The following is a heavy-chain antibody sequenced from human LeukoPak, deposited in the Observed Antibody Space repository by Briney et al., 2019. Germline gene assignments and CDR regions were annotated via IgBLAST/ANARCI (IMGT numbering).Heavy chain of an antibody. CDR3: ARGANYDSSGYARNYYYYMDV. J-gene: IGHJ6*03. D-gene: IGHD3-22*01. CDR1: GGTFSSYA. V-gene: IGHV1-69*13. Sequence: SVKVSCKASGGTFSSYAISWVRQAPGQGLEWMGGIIPIFGTANYAQKFQGRVTITADESTSTAYMGLSSLRSEDTAVYYCARGANYDSSGYARNYYYYMDVWGKGTTVTVSS. CDR2: IIPIFGTA.